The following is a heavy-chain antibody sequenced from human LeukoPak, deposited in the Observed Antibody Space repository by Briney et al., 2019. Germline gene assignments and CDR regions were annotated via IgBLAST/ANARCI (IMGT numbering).Heavy chain of an antibody. D-gene: IGHD5-18*01. Sequence: GGSLRLSCVASGFTFISAWMSWVRQAPGEGLAAVSRITSDGTTTWYADSVRGRFTISRDNAKNSLYLQMNSLRAEDTAVYYCARDARGGYTYGGLDQWGQGTLVTVSS. CDR2: ITSDGTTT. CDR1: GFTFISAW. V-gene: IGHV3-74*01. CDR3: ARDARGGYTYGGLDQ. J-gene: IGHJ4*02.